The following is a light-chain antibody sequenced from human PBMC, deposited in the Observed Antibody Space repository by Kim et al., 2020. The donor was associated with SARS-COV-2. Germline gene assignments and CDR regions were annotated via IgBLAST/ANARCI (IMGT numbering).Light chain of an antibody. V-gene: IGKV3-20*01. Sequence: EIVFTQSPGTLSLSPGERATLSCRASQTVSSNYLAWFQQKPGQAPRILLYGASSRASDIPDRFSGSGSGTDFTLTISRLEPEDFAVYYCQQYGSPAWTFGQVTKVDIK. CDR3: QQYGSPAWT. J-gene: IGKJ1*01. CDR1: QTVSSNY. CDR2: GAS.